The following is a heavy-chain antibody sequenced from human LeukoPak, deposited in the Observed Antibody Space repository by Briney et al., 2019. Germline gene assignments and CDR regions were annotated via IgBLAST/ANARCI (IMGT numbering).Heavy chain of an antibody. V-gene: IGHV4-61*02. CDR3: ARDPNYYGSGSHAFDY. CDR2: ISSSGST. Sequence: SETLSLTCTVSGDSISSGDYYWSWIRQPAGKGLEWIGRISSSGSTNYNPSLKSRVTISVDTSKNQFSLKLSSVTAADTAVYYCARDPNYYGSGSHAFDYWGQGTLVTVSS. CDR1: GDSISSGDYY. D-gene: IGHD3-10*01. J-gene: IGHJ4*02.